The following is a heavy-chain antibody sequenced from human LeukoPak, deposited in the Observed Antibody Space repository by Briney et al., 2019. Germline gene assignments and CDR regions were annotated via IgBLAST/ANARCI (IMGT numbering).Heavy chain of an antibody. CDR3: ARGWGVGPNFDY. CDR2: INPNSGGS. J-gene: IGHJ4*02. V-gene: IGHV1-2*02. CDR1: RYTFTGYY. D-gene: IGHD1-26*01. Sequence: ASVKVSCKASRYTFTGYYMHWARQAPGQGLEWMGWINPNSGGSNYTQKFQGRVTMTRDTSISTAHMELSRLRSDDTAVYYCARGWGVGPNFDYWGQGTQVIVSS.